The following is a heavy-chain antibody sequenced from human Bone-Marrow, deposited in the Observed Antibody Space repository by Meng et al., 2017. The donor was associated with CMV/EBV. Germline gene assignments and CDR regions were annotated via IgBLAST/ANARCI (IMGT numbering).Heavy chain of an antibody. V-gene: IGHV1-69*02. CDR1: GGTLSSYT. D-gene: IGHD2-2*01. CDR3: ARRGYCSSTSCLHDAFDI. J-gene: IGHJ3*02. CDR2: IIPILGIA. Sequence: SVKVSCKASGGTLSSYTISWVRQAPGQGLEWMGRIIPILGIANYAQKFQGRVTITADKSTSTAYMELSSLRSEDTAVYYCARRGYCSSTSCLHDAFDIWGQGTMVTVSS.